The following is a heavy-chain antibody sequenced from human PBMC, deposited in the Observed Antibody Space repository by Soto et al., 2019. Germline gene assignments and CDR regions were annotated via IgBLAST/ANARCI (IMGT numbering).Heavy chain of an antibody. CDR1: GFTFSSYG. V-gene: IGHV3-30*18. CDR2: ISYDGSNK. CDR3: AKSGPGGQQNLDY. D-gene: IGHD6-13*01. J-gene: IGHJ4*02. Sequence: GGSLRLSCAASGFTFSSYGMHWVRQAPGKGLEWVAVISYDGSNKYYADSVKGRFTISRDNSKNTLYLQMNSLRAEDTAVYYCAKSGPGGQQNLDYWGQGTLVTVSS.